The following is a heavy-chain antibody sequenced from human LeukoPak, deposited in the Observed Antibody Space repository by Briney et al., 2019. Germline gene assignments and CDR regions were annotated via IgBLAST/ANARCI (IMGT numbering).Heavy chain of an antibody. CDR1: GFTFSSYA. J-gene: IGHJ5*02. CDR2: ISGSGGST. Sequence: PGGSLRLSCAASGFTFSSYAMSWVRQAPGKGLEWVSAISGSGGSTYYADSVKGRFTISRDNSKNTLYLQMNSLRAEDTAVYYCAKDRGGPIAVAGFNWFDPWGQGTLVTVSS. V-gene: IGHV3-23*01. CDR3: AKDRGGPIAVAGFNWFDP. D-gene: IGHD6-19*01.